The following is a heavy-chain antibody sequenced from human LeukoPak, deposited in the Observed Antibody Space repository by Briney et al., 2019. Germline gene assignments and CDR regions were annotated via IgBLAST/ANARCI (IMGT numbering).Heavy chain of an antibody. CDR2: INGDGSST. CDR3: ARVTPYSSTWHTGFDY. Sequence: PGGSLRLSCAASGFTLSSYWMHWVRQAPGKGLVWVSRINGDGSSTTYADSVKGRFTISRDNAKNTLYLQMNSLSAEDTAVYYCARVTPYSSTWHTGFDYWGQGTLVTVSS. J-gene: IGHJ4*02. D-gene: IGHD6-13*01. CDR1: GFTLSSYW. V-gene: IGHV3-74*01.